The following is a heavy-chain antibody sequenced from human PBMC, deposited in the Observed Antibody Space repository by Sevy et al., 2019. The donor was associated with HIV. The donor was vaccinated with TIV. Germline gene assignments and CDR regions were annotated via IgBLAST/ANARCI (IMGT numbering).Heavy chain of an antibody. CDR3: ARDHTIFGVLDYYYGMDV. J-gene: IGHJ6*02. CDR1: GYTFTSYY. D-gene: IGHD3-3*01. CDR2: INPSGGST. V-gene: IGHV1-46*03. Sequence: ASVKVSCKASGYTFTSYYMHWVRQAPGQGLEWMGIINPSGGSTSYAQMFQGRVTMTRDTSTSTVYMELSSLRSEDTAVYYCARDHTIFGVLDYYYGMDVWGQGTTVTVSS.